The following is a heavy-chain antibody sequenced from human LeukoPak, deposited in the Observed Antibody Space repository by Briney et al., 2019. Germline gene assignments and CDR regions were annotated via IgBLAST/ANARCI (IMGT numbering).Heavy chain of an antibody. V-gene: IGHV3-30*18. CDR1: GFTFSSYT. Sequence: QTGGSLRLSCAASGFTFSSYTMHWVRQAPGKGLEWVAVISYDGSNKYYADSVKGRFTISRDNSKNTLYLQMNSLRAEDTAVYYCAKIEVEGSGWPGGDYWGQGTLVTVSS. CDR2: ISYDGSNK. J-gene: IGHJ4*02. CDR3: AKIEVEGSGWPGGDY. D-gene: IGHD6-19*01.